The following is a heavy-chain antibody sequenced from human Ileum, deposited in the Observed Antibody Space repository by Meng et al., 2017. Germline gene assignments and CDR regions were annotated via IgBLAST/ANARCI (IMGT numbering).Heavy chain of an antibody. J-gene: IGHJ4*02. V-gene: IGHV3-7*01. Sequence: GGSLRLSCAASGFTFSNYYMSWVRQAPGKGLEWVAKIGEDGGEKHYADSVKGRFTISRDNSKNSMHLQMNSLRAEDTAIYYCASDHCRNWGQGTQVT. CDR2: IGEDGGEK. CDR1: GFTFSNYY. CDR3: ASDHCRN.